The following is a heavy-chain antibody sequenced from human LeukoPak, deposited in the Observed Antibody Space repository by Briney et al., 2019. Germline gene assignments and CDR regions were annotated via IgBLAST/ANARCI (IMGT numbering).Heavy chain of an antibody. D-gene: IGHD6-19*01. CDR2: IYYSGST. Sequence: PSETLSLTCTVSGGSISSSSYYWGWIRQPPGKGLEWIGSIYYSGSTYYNPSLKSRVTISVDTSKNQFSLKLSSVTAADTAVYYCARGIAVYPWGQGTLVTVSS. V-gene: IGHV4-39*07. CDR1: GGSISSSSYY. CDR3: ARGIAVYP. J-gene: IGHJ5*02.